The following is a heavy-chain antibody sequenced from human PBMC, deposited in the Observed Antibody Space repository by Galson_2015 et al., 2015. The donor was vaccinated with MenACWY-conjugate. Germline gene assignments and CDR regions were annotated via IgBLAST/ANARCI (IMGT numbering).Heavy chain of an antibody. CDR3: ARGTYRSGSSS. CDR2: IGNSGSPI. Sequence: SLRLSCAASGFTLMSYNMNWVRQAPGKGLEWISFIGNSGSPIYYEDSVKGRFTISRDNAKNSLFLHMNSLRAEDTAVYYCARGTYRSGSSSWGQGTLVTVSS. J-gene: IGHJ4*02. CDR1: GFTLMSYN. D-gene: IGHD6-19*01. V-gene: IGHV3-48*04.